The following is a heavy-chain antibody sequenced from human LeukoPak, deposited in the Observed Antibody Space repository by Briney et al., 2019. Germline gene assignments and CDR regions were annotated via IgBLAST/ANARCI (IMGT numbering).Heavy chain of an antibody. D-gene: IGHD5-12*01. CDR3: AKDLPDSGYDGYFDY. CDR1: GFSFRNYG. V-gene: IGHV3-23*01. CDR2: ISGSGGST. Sequence: PGGSLRLSCAASGFSFRNYGMHWVRQAPGKGLYWVAAISGSGGSTYYADSVKGRFTISRDNSKNTVNLQMNSLGADDTAVYYCAKDLPDSGYDGYFDYWGQGTLVTVSS. J-gene: IGHJ4*02.